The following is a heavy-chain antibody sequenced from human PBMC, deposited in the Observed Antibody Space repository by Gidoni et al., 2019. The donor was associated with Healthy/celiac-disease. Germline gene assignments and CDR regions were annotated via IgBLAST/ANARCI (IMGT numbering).Heavy chain of an antibody. D-gene: IGHD3-22*01. CDR2: IKSKTDGGTT. CDR3: TTYDSSPYYFDY. J-gene: IGHJ4*02. Sequence: EVQLVESGGGLVKPGGALRLSCAASGFTFSNAWMSWVRQAPGKGLEWVGRIKSKTDGGTTDYAAPVKGRFTISRDDSKNTLSLQMNSLKTEDTAVYYCTTYDSSPYYFDYWGQGTLVTVSS. V-gene: IGHV3-15*01. CDR1: GFTFSNAW.